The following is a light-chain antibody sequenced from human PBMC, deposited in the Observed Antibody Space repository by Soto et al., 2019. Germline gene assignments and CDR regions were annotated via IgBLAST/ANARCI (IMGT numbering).Light chain of an antibody. V-gene: IGLV2-11*01. CDR2: DVS. CDR3: CSYAGAFTYG. J-gene: IGLJ1*01. Sequence: QSALAQPRSVYGSPGHSVTISCTGPSSDVGGYSYVSWYPQHPGKAPKLMISDVSKRPSGVPERFSGSKFGNTASLTISGRQAEDEADYFCCSYAGAFTYGCGSGTKGTVL. CDR1: SSDVGGYSY.